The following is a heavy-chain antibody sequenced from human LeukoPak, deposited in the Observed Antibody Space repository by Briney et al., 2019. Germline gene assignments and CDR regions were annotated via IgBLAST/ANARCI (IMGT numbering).Heavy chain of an antibody. J-gene: IGHJ3*02. CDR2: FDPEDGET. Sequence: GASVKVSCKVSGYTLTELSMHWVRQAPGKGLEWMGGFDPEDGETIYAQKFQGRVTMTEDTSTDTAYMHLSSLRSEDTAVYYCATPGFGGDAFDIWGQGTMVTVSS. D-gene: IGHD3-16*01. CDR3: ATPGFGGDAFDI. V-gene: IGHV1-24*01. CDR1: GYTLTELS.